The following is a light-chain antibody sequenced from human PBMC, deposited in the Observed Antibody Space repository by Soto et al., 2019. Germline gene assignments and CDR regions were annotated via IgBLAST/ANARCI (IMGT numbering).Light chain of an antibody. J-gene: IGKJ1*01. CDR3: QKYNSYS. Sequence: DIHRTQSPSTLSTSVGDRVTITCRASQSISSWLAWYQQKPGKAPKLLIYDASSLESGVPSRFSGSGSGTEFTLTISSLKPDDFATYYCQKYNSYSFGQGTKVDI. CDR1: QSISSW. V-gene: IGKV1-5*01. CDR2: DAS.